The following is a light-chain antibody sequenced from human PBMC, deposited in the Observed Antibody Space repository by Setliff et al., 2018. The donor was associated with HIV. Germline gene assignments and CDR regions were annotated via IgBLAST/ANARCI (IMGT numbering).Light chain of an antibody. CDR2: SNV. V-gene: IGLV1-44*01. J-gene: IGLJ1*01. CDR3: AAWDDSLNGLV. Sequence: QSVLTQPPSASGTPGQRVTISCAGSISNIGSSAINWYQQLPGTAPKLLIYSNVQRPSGVPDRFSGSKSGTSASLAISGLQSEGEADYYCAAWDDSLNGLVFGTGTKVTVL. CDR1: ISNIGSSA.